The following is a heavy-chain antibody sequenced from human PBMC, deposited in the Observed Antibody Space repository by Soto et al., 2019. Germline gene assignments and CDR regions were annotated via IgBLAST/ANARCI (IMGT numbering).Heavy chain of an antibody. CDR3: VCDDNRRF. V-gene: IGHV3-21*01. Sequence: EIQLVESGGGLVKPGGSLRLSCAASGLTFSIYTMNWVRQAPGKGLEFVSSIGRTGIDRYYIDSVKGRFTISRDNAQKSLYLQMNSLRVEDTVLYYCVCDDNRRFWGQGTLVTVSS. CDR2: IGRTGIDR. J-gene: IGHJ4*02. D-gene: IGHD1-1*01. CDR1: GLTFSIYT.